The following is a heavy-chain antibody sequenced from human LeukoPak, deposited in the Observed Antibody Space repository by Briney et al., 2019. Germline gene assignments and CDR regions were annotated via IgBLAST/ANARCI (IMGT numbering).Heavy chain of an antibody. Sequence: PGGSLRLSCAASGFTFSSYSMNWVRQAPGKGLEWVSSISSSSSYIYYADSVKGRFTISRDNAKNSLYLQMNSLRAEDTAVYYCAKVRVDTAMGYFDYWGQGTLVTVSS. CDR3: AKVRVDTAMGYFDY. CDR2: ISSSSSYI. J-gene: IGHJ4*02. V-gene: IGHV3-21*01. CDR1: GFTFSSYS. D-gene: IGHD5-18*01.